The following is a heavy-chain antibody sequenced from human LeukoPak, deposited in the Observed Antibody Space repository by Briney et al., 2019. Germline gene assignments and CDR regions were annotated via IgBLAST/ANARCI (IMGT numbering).Heavy chain of an antibody. CDR3: ALSLGSYGSGSYNHYYYMDV. Sequence: GESLKISCKGSGYSFTSYWIGWVRQLPGKGLEWMGIIYPGDSDIRYSPSFQGQVTISADKSISTAYLQWSSLKASDTAMYYCALSLGSYGSGSYNHYYYMDVWGKGTTVTVSS. D-gene: IGHD3-10*01. CDR1: GYSFTSYW. V-gene: IGHV5-51*01. CDR2: IYPGDSDI. J-gene: IGHJ6*03.